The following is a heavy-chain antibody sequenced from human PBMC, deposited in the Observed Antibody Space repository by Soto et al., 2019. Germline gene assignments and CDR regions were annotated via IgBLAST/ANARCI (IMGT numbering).Heavy chain of an antibody. Sequence: QVQLVQSGVEVKKPGASVKVSCKASGYTFTTYAIHWVRQDPGQRLEWMGWINAGNGKTKYSQKFQDRVTITRDTSATTAYMELSSLTSEDTAVYYCARAGDDCSTTSCYMIDYWGQGTLVTVSS. J-gene: IGHJ4*02. V-gene: IGHV1-3*01. CDR3: ARAGDDCSTTSCYMIDY. CDR1: GYTFTTYA. CDR2: INAGNGKT. D-gene: IGHD2-2*02.